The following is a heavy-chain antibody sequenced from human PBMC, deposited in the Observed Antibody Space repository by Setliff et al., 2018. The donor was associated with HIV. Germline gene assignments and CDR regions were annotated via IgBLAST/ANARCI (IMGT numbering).Heavy chain of an antibody. Sequence: PRESLKISCRGSGYTFTNYWIGWVRQMPGRGLEWMGIIYPGDSDTRYSPSFEGQVAMSADKPINTAYLQWNSLKASDTAMYYCARQPTDTSGYNNWFDSWGQGTLVTVSS. CDR2: IYPGDSDT. CDR3: ARQPTDTSGYNNWFDS. J-gene: IGHJ5*01. CDR1: GYTFTNYW. D-gene: IGHD3-3*01. V-gene: IGHV5-51*01.